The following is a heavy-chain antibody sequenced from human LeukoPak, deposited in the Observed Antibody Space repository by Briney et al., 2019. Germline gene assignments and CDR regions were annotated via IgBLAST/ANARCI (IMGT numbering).Heavy chain of an antibody. Sequence: ASVKVSCKASGYTFTTYYIQWVRQAPGQRLEWLGIINPTTGSTTYAQKFQGRVTMTRDMSTGTVYMEVSSLRSEDTAVYYCARDPGLTTDYYYMDVWGKGTTVTVPS. CDR2: INPTTGST. CDR1: GYTFTTYY. CDR3: ARDPGLTTDYYYMDV. D-gene: IGHD1-1*01. V-gene: IGHV1-46*01. J-gene: IGHJ6*03.